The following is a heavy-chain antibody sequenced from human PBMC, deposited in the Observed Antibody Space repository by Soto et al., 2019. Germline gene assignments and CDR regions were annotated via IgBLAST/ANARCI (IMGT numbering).Heavy chain of an antibody. V-gene: IGHV1-18*01. CDR2: ISAYNGNT. J-gene: IGHJ6*02. Sequence: ASVKVSCKASGYTFTSYGISWVRQAPGQGLGWMGWISAYNGNTNYAQKLQGRVTMTTDTSTSTAYMELRSLRSDDTAVYYCASAFYDFWSGSPHGVHDYYYYGMDVWGQGTTVTVSS. CDR3: ASAFYDFWSGSPHGVHDYYYYGMDV. CDR1: GYTFTSYG. D-gene: IGHD3-3*01.